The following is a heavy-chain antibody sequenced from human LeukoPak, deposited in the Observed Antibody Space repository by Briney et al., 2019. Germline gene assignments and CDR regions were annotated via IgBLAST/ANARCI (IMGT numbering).Heavy chain of an antibody. D-gene: IGHD3-22*01. CDR3: AREPDYYDSSGRRKSDAFDI. CDR1: GGTFSSYA. Sequence: SVKVSCKASGGTFSSYAISWVRQAPGQGLEWMGGIIPIFGTANYAQKFQGRVTITTDESTSTAYMELSSLRSEDTAGYYCAREPDYYDSSGRRKSDAFDIWGQGTMVTVSS. V-gene: IGHV1-69*05. J-gene: IGHJ3*02. CDR2: IIPIFGTA.